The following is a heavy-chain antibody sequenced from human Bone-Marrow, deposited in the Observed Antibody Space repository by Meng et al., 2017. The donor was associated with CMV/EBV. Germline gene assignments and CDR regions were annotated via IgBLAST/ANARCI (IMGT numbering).Heavy chain of an antibody. V-gene: IGHV3-23*01. CDR1: GFTFSSYW. Sequence: GESLKISCGAAGFTFSSYWMSWVRQAPGKRLEWVSAISGSGGSTYYADSVKGRFTISRDNSKNTLYPQMNSLRAEDTAVYYCAKGMTTVTTAFDYWGQGTLVTVSS. D-gene: IGHD4-17*01. CDR3: AKGMTTVTTAFDY. J-gene: IGHJ4*02. CDR2: ISGSGGST.